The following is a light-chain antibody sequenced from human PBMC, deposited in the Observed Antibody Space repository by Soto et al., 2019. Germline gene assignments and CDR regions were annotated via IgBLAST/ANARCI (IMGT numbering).Light chain of an antibody. CDR2: DVS. Sequence: QSVLTQPASVSGSPGQSITISCTGTSSDVGGYNYVSWYQQLPGKAPKLMIYDVSDRPSGVSNRFSGSKSGNTASLTISGLQAEDEADYYRSSYTSSSLYDFGTGTKVTVL. V-gene: IGLV2-14*01. CDR3: SSYTSSSLYD. J-gene: IGLJ1*01. CDR1: SSDVGGYNY.